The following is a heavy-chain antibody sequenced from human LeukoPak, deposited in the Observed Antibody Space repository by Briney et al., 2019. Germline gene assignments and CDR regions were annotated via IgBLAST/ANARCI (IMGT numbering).Heavy chain of an antibody. CDR3: AGFPLWVRGVIPFDY. J-gene: IGHJ4*02. CDR1: GGSISRSNYY. V-gene: IGHV4-39*01. D-gene: IGHD3-10*01. Sequence: SETLSLTCTVSGGSISRSNYYWAWIRQPPGKGLEWIGNIYYSGSTYYNPSLKSRVTISVDTSKNQFSLKLSSVTAADTAVYYCAGFPLWVRGVIPFDYWGQGTLVTVSS. CDR2: IYYSGST.